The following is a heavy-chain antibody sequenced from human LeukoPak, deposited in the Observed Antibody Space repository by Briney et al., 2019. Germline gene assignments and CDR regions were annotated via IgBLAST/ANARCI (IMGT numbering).Heavy chain of an antibody. J-gene: IGHJ4*02. CDR2: FYYSWYT. V-gene: IGHV4-59*12. D-gene: IGHD2-2*01. Sequence: AETLSLTCTVSGGSISSYYWNWLRQPPGKGVEWVGYFYYSWYTIHHPFLKSRVTISVDTSKNQFSLKLSSVTAADTAVYDCARGASSTVVVPAANISSHFDYWGQGTLVTVSS. CDR1: GGSISSYY. CDR3: ARGASSTVVVPAANISSHFDY.